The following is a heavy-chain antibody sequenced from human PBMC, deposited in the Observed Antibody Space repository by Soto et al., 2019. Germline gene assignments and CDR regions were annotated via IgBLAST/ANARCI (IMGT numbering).Heavy chain of an antibody. CDR2: IIPILGIA. CDR3: AREDPNYYFWSGYNNWFDP. CDR1: GGTFSSYT. D-gene: IGHD3-3*01. Sequence: QVQLVQSGAEVKKPGSSVKVSCKASGGTFSSYTISWVRQAPGQGLEWMGRIIPILGIANYAQKFQGRVTITADKSTSTAYMELSSLRSEDTAVYYCAREDPNYYFWSGYNNWFDPWGQGTLVTVSS. V-gene: IGHV1-69*08. J-gene: IGHJ5*02.